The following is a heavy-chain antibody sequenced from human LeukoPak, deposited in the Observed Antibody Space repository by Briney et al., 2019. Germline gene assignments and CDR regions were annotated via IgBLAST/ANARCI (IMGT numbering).Heavy chain of an antibody. D-gene: IGHD7-27*01. CDR1: GGSISSGDSS. V-gene: IGHV4-30-4*08. Sequence: PSQTLSLTCTVSGGSISSGDSSWSWIRQPPGKGLEWIGYILYSGNIYYNPSLRSRVTISVDTSKNQVSLKLSSVTVADTAVYYCARAPGVAEVGRLDLWGRSTLVTVSS. CDR2: ILYSGNI. J-gene: IGHJ2*01. CDR3: ARAPGVAEVGRLDL.